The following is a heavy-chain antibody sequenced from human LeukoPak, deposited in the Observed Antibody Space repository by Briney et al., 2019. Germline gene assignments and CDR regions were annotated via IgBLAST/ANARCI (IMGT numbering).Heavy chain of an antibody. J-gene: IGHJ4*02. CDR3: ARTDLRLGDPSYGRIDS. CDR2: ITTYRGDT. Sequence: ASVKVSCKASGYTFTTYGISWVRQAPGQGLEWMGWITTYRGDTNYAQNLQDRVTMTTDTSTSTVYMELRNLRSGDTAVYYCARTDLRLGDPSYGRIDSWGQGTLITVSS. CDR1: GYTFTTYG. D-gene: IGHD3-16*01. V-gene: IGHV1-18*04.